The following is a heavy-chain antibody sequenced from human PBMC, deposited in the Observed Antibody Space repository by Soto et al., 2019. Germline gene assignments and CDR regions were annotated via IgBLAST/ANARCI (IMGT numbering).Heavy chain of an antibody. CDR1: GFTLQNYA. V-gene: IGHV3-23*01. CDR3: AKGKSTGDTEWFLP. CDR2: LIGGHYGT. J-gene: IGHJ5*02. Sequence: LRLSCTASGFTLQNYAMAWVRQAPGKGLEWVSTLIGGHYGTAYSYSVKGRFTVSRDNSKNCLYLQMNSLGVEDTAMYFCAKGKSTGDTEWFLPWGQGSLVTVSS.